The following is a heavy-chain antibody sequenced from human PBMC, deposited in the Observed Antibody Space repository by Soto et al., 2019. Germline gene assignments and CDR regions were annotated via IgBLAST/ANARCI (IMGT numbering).Heavy chain of an antibody. V-gene: IGHV2-70*01. CDR2: IDWDDDK. J-gene: IGHJ3*02. CDR1: GFSLRTSVMC. D-gene: IGHD2-21*01. Sequence: GLARASPTHGLTLTCTFSGFSLRTSVMCVSWIRQTAAKALEWLALIDWDDDKYYSTSLKTRLTISEDTSKNQAVLTTTNMDPVDKATYSCARIHRGGADAFDIWGQGTTVTV. CDR3: ARIHRGGADAFDI.